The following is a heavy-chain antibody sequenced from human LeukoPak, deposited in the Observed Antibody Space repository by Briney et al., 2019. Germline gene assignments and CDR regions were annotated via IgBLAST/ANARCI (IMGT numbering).Heavy chain of an antibody. CDR2: IYSGGST. J-gene: IGHJ4*02. D-gene: IGHD1-7*01. V-gene: IGHV3-66*01. CDR3: AKDGKTRNWNYFQAKPVY. CDR1: AFTVSSNY. Sequence: GGSLRLSCAASAFTVSSNYMSWVRQAPGKGLEWVSVIYSGGSTYYADSVKGRFTISRDNSKNTLYLQMNSLRDEDTAIYYCAKDGKTRNWNYFQAKPVYWGQGTLVTVSS.